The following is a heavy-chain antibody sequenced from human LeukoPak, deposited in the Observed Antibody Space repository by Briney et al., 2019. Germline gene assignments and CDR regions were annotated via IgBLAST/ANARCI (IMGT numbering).Heavy chain of an antibody. Sequence: GESLKISCKGSGYSFTTYWIGWVRQLPGKGLEWMGIIYPGDSDTRYSPPFRGRVTISADNPISTAFLQWIGLKASDTAVYYCARSKRQDEFDIWGQGTMVTVSS. D-gene: IGHD2-15*01. J-gene: IGHJ3*02. CDR2: IYPGDSDT. CDR3: ARSKRQDEFDI. V-gene: IGHV5-51*04. CDR1: GYSFTTYW.